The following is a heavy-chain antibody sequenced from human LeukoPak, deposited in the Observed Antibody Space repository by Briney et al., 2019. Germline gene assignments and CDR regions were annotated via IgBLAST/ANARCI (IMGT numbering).Heavy chain of an antibody. CDR2: IWYDGTNK. J-gene: IGHJ4*02. CDR3: ARDQRGFSHSKYYFDY. D-gene: IGHD5-18*01. CDR1: GFSFSSYG. Sequence: PGRSLRLSCAASGFSFSSYGMHWVRQAPGKGLEWVAVIWYDGTNKYYADSVKGRFTISRDNSRNTLYLQMNSLRAEDTAVYYCARDQRGFSHSKYYFDYWGQGTLVTVSS. V-gene: IGHV3-33*01.